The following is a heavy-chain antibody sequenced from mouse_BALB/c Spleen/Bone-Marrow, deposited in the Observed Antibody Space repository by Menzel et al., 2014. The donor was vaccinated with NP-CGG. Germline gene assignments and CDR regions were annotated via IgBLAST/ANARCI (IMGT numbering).Heavy chain of an antibody. D-gene: IGHD1-1*01. V-gene: IGHV1-20*02. CDR2: INPYNGDT. Sequence: VQLQQSGPELVKPGASVKISCKASGYSSTGYSMNWVMQSHGKSLEWIGRINPYNGDTFYNQKFKGKATLTVDKSSSTAHMELRSLASEDSAVYYCARSDYYGTYAMDYWGQGTSVTVSS. CDR1: GYSSTGYS. CDR3: ARSDYYGTYAMDY. J-gene: IGHJ4*01.